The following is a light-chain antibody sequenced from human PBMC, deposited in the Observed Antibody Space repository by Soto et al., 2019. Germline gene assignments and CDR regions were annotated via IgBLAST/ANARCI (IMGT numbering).Light chain of an antibody. Sequence: QSVLTQPASVSGSPGQSITISCTGTRSDVGSYSLVSWYQQHPGKAPKLMIYEGSKRPSGVSNRFSGSKSVNTAPLTISGLHAEDEANYCCCSSAGNDTYLFGTGTKLTVL. J-gene: IGLJ1*01. CDR1: RSDVGSYSL. V-gene: IGLV2-23*01. CDR2: EGS. CDR3: CSSAGNDTYL.